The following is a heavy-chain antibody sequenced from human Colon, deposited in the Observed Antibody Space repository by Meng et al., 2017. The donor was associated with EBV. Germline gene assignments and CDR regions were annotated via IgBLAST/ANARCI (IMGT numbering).Heavy chain of an antibody. CDR1: GFNFNDYY. J-gene: IGHJ4*02. V-gene: IGHV3-11*01. Sequence: GGSGGGFVKPGGSLSLSCAASGFNFNDYYMTWIRQAPGKGLEWVAFISKMGDGISYAESVRGRFTISRDSATHSLYLQMNSLRAEDTAVYYCARDLGGPRDYWGQGTLVTVSS. D-gene: IGHD6-25*01. CDR3: ARDLGGPRDY. CDR2: ISKMGDGI.